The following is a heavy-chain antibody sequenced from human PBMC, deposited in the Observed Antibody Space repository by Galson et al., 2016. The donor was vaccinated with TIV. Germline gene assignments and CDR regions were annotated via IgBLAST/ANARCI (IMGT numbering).Heavy chain of an antibody. CDR1: GLSVSINY. D-gene: IGHD2-15*01. V-gene: IGHV3-66*02. J-gene: IGHJ6*02. CDR3: ARDRVVDATHYYYYYGMDV. Sequence: SLRLSCAASGLSVSINYMTWVRQAPGKGLEWVSLISDGGNTYYPDSVKGRFTISGDNSKNTLYLQMNSLRVEDTAVYYCARDRVVDATHYYYYYGMDVWGQGTAVTVSS. CDR2: ISDGGNT.